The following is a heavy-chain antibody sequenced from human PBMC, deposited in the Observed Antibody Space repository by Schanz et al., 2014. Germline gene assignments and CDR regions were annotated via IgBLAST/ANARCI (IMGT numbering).Heavy chain of an antibody. D-gene: IGHD2-2*02. Sequence: QEQLVQSGAEVRKPGASVKVSCKASGYTFSDSYVHWVRQAPGQGLEWMGWINPDSGDTNFAQKFQGWVTMTRDKSITTAYMELSSLASEDTAVYYCAGTYCSSTSCYTGYYYMDVWGKGTTVTVSS. CDR2: INPDSGDT. J-gene: IGHJ6*03. CDR1: GYTFSDSY. V-gene: IGHV1-2*04. CDR3: AGTYCSSTSCYTGYYYMDV.